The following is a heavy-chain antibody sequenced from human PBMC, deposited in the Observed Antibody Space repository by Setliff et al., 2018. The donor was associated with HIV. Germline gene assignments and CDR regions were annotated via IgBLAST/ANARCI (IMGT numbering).Heavy chain of an antibody. D-gene: IGHD6-6*01. CDR3: ASGYSSSSPRRDY. CDR2: VSGRGDSI. V-gene: IGHV3-48*01. CDR1: GFTFSSYS. J-gene: IGHJ4*02. Sequence: GGSLRLSCAGSGFTFSSYSLNWVRQAPGKGLEWVSYVSGRGDSIYYAASVKGRFTISRDNSKNTLNLQMNSLRAEDTAVYYCASGYSSSSPRRDYWGQGTLVTVS.